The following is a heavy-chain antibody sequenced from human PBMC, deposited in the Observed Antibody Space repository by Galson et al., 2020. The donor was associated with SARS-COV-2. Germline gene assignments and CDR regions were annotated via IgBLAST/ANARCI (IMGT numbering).Heavy chain of an antibody. CDR2: ISYDGTTR. J-gene: IGHJ4*02. D-gene: IGHD6-13*01. CDR1: GFTFSGQA. V-gene: IGHV3-30*01. CDR3: ARETDDYSSSWYDY. Sequence: GGSLRLSCAVSGFTFSGQAMHWVRQAPGKGLEWVGIISYDGTTRYNADSVKGRFTISRDNSKNTLFLQMNNLRPEDTATYYCARETDDYSSSWYDYWGQGTRVTVSS.